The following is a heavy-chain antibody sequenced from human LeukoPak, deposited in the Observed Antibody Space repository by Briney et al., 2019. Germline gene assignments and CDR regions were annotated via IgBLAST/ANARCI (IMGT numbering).Heavy chain of an antibody. Sequence: PGGSLRLSRAASGFTFSSYSMNWVRQAPGKGLEWVSSISSSSSYIYYADSVKGRFTISRDNAKNSLYLQMNSLRAEDTAVYYCAREARGSGSYYYYGMDVWGQGTTVTVSS. CDR3: AREARGSGSYYYYGMDV. CDR2: ISSSSSYI. J-gene: IGHJ6*02. CDR1: GFTFSSYS. D-gene: IGHD3-10*01. V-gene: IGHV3-21*01.